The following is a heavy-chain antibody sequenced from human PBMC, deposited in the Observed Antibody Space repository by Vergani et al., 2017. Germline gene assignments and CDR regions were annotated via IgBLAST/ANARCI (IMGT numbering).Heavy chain of an antibody. Sequence: EVQVVESGGGLVQPGGSLRLSCAASGFTVSSNYMSWVRQAPGKGLEWVSVTYSGGSTYYAASVKGRFTISRDNSKNTLYLQMNSLRAEDTAVYYCAKVSYSSGWYVGYGMDVWGQGTTVTVSS. CDR2: TYSGGST. V-gene: IGHV3-66*01. CDR3: AKVSYSSGWYVGYGMDV. J-gene: IGHJ6*02. CDR1: GFTVSSNY. D-gene: IGHD6-19*01.